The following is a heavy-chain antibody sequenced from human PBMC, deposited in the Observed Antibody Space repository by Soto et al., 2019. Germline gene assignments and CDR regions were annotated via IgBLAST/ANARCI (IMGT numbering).Heavy chain of an antibody. D-gene: IGHD4-17*01. V-gene: IGHV4-30-2*01. CDR3: ARGVTTVATFDY. CDR2: IYHSGST. Sequence: QLQLQESGSGLVKPSQTLSLTCAVSGGSISSGGYSCNWIRQPPGKGLEWIGYIYHSGSTYYNPSLQRRVTISVDRSKNQLSLKLSSVTAAATAVYYCARGVTTVATFDYWGQGTLVTVSS. CDR1: GGSISSGGYS. J-gene: IGHJ4*02.